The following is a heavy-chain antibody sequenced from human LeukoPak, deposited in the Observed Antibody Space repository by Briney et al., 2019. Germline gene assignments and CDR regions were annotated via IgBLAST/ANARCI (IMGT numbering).Heavy chain of an antibody. V-gene: IGHV4-59*08. CDR2: IYYSGST. D-gene: IGHD1-1*01. J-gene: IGHJ4*02. CDR1: GGSISSYY. Sequence: PSQTLSLTCTVSGGSISSYYWSWIRQPPGKGLEWIGYIYYSGSTNYNPSLKSRVTISVDTSKNQFSLKLSSVTAADTAVYYCARHKNWNDGSFDYWGQGTLVTVSS. CDR3: ARHKNWNDGSFDY.